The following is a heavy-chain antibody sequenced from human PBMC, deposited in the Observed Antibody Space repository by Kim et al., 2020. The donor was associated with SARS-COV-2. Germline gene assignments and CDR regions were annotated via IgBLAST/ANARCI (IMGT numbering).Heavy chain of an antibody. J-gene: IGHJ5*02. Sequence: GGSLRLSCAASGFTFSSYAMHWVRQAPGKGLEYVSAISSNGGSTYYANSVKGRFTISRDNSKNTLYLQMGSLRAEDMAVYYCARAASSGIVGATEFDPWGQGTLVTVSS. CDR1: GFTFSSYA. CDR2: ISSNGGST. D-gene: IGHD1-26*01. V-gene: IGHV3-64*01. CDR3: ARAASSGIVGATEFDP.